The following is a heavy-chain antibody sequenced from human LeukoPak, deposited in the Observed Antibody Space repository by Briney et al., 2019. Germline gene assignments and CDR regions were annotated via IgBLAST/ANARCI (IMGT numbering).Heavy chain of an antibody. CDR3: ARDVGYCSSTSCHPVDAFDI. D-gene: IGHD2-2*03. CDR1: GYTFTGYY. V-gene: IGHV1-2*02. CDR2: INPNSGDT. Sequence: ASVNVSCKASGYTFTGYYMHWVRQAPGQGLEWMGWINPNSGDTNYAQKFQGRVTMTRDTSISTAYMELSRLRSDDTAVYYCARDVGYCSSTSCHPVDAFDIWGQGTMVTVSS. J-gene: IGHJ3*02.